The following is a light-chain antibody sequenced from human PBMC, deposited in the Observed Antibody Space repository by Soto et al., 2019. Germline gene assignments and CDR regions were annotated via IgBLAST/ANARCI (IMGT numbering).Light chain of an antibody. Sequence: DIQMTQSPSTLSASVGHRVTITCRASQSISTWLAWYQQEPGKAPKLLIHKASSLQSGVPSRFSGSGSGTDFTLTISSLHPDDFATYYCQQYNSYSPTFGQGTRVEIK. CDR2: KAS. V-gene: IGKV1-5*03. J-gene: IGKJ1*01. CDR1: QSISTW. CDR3: QQYNSYSPT.